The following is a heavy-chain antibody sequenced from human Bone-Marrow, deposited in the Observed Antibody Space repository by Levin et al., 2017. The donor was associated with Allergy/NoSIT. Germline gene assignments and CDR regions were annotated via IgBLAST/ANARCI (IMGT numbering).Heavy chain of an antibody. CDR2: IYSGGDT. Sequence: PGESLKISCAASGFTVSNNYMTWVRQPPGKGLELVSLIYSGGDTYYADSVKGRFIISRDNSKNTVYLQMNSLRTEDTAVYYCARNRAVTAYGYWGQGTLVTVSS. D-gene: IGHD2-21*02. V-gene: IGHV3-66*01. CDR3: ARNRAVTAYGY. J-gene: IGHJ4*02. CDR1: GFTVSNNY.